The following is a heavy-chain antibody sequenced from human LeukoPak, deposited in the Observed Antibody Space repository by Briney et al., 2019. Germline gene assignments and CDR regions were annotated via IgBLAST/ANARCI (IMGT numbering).Heavy chain of an antibody. D-gene: IGHD2-21*02. CDR2: ISYDGSNK. V-gene: IGHV3-30*03. J-gene: IGHJ3*02. CDR3: ASPYCGGDCYSNSNAFDI. CDR1: GFTFSSYG. Sequence: GGSLRLSCAASGFTFSSYGMHWVRQAPGKGLEWVAVISYDGSNKYYADSVKGRFTISRDNSKNTLYLQMNSLRAEDTAVYYCASPYCGGDCYSNSNAFDIWGQGTMVTVSS.